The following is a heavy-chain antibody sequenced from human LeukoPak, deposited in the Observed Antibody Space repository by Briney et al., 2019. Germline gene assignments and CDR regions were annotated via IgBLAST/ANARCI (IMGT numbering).Heavy chain of an antibody. CDR3: AKDSNTGGYSFGS. CDR1: GFTFHHYS. V-gene: IGHV3-43*01. J-gene: IGHJ4*02. CDR2: ISWYGGIT. D-gene: IGHD5-12*01. Sequence: GGSLRLSCAASGFTFHHYSMHWVRQPPGKGLEWVSLISWYGGITHYADSVRGRFTISRDNGKNSLSLEMNSLRTEDTALYYCAKDSNTGGYSFGSWGQGTLVTVTS.